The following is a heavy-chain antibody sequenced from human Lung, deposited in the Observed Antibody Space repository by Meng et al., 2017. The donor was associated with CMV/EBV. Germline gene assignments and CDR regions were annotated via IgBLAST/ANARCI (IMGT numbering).Heavy chain of an antibody. D-gene: IGHD3-10*01. CDR1: GDSSTNLNC. J-gene: IGHJ1*01. CDR2: IPHSGIS. Sequence: GPPPDTPSRTVPRSCALSGDSSTNLNCWAWVRHPPGKGVEWIGEIPHSGISAYNPSLKSRVSMSIDKSKYQFSLKLTSVTAADTAVYHCLRRSGGSVRGQGTLVTV. V-gene: IGHV4-4*02. CDR3: LRRSGGSV.